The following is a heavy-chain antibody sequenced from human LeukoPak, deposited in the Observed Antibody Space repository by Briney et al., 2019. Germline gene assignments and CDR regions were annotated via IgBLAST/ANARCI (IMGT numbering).Heavy chain of an antibody. D-gene: IGHD6-13*01. Sequence: GGSLRLSCAASGFTFSSYSMTWVRQAPGKGLEWVSSIRSSSSYIYYADSVKGRFTISRDNAKNSLYLQMNSLRAEDTAVYYCARDRSSSSWYVHYYYGMDVWGQGTTVTVSS. J-gene: IGHJ6*02. CDR3: ARDRSSSSWYVHYYYGMDV. V-gene: IGHV3-21*01. CDR1: GFTFSSYS. CDR2: IRSSSSYI.